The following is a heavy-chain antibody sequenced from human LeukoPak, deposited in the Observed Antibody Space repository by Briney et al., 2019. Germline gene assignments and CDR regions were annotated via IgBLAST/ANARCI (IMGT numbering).Heavy chain of an antibody. J-gene: IGHJ3*02. CDR3: AKDMGPMIFAFDI. CDR2: ISWNSGFI. D-gene: IGHD3-22*01. V-gene: IGHV3-9*03. Sequence: GGSLRLSCAASGFSFDDYAMHWVRQAPGKGLEWVSYISWNSGFIDYADSVKGRFTISRDNAKNSLYLQMNSLRAEDMALYYCAKDMGPMIFAFDIWGQGTMVTVSS. CDR1: GFSFDDYA.